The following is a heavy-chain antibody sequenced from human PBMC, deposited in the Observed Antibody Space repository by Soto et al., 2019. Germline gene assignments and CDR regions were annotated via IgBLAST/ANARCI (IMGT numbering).Heavy chain of an antibody. Sequence: GGSLRLSCAASGFTFSSYGMHWVRQAPGKGLEWVAVIWYDGSNKYYADSVKGRFTISRDNSKNTLYLQMNSLRAEDTAVYSCARGGGRSVTDAFDIWGQGTMVTVSS. CDR2: IWYDGSNK. V-gene: IGHV3-33*08. CDR1: GFTFSSYG. CDR3: ARGGGRSVTDAFDI. D-gene: IGHD4-4*01. J-gene: IGHJ3*02.